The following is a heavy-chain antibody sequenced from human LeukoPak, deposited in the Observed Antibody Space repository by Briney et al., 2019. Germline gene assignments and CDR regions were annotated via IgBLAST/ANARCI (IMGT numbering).Heavy chain of an antibody. CDR2: IYYSGST. J-gene: IGHJ4*02. CDR1: GGSISSDGYY. CDR3: ARGGYYGSGSYYPDGL. D-gene: IGHD3-10*01. V-gene: IGHV4-31*03. Sequence: PSETLSLTCTVSGGSISSDGYYWSWIRQHPGKGLEWIGYIYYSGSTYYNPSLKSRVTISVDTSKNQFSLKLSSVTAADTAVYYCARGGYYGSGSYYPDGLWGQGTLVTVSS.